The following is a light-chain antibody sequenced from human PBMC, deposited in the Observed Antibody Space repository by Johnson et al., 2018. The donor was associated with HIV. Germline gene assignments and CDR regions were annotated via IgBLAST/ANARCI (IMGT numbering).Light chain of an antibody. Sequence: HSVLTQPPSVSAAPGQKVTISCSGSSSNIENDFVSWYQQLPGTAPKLLIFENNKRPSGIPDRFSGSKSGTSATLGIAGLQTGDEADYYCGTWDKSLNTGAVFGTGTKVTVL. CDR3: GTWDKSLNTGAV. J-gene: IGLJ1*01. CDR1: SSNIENDF. CDR2: ENN. V-gene: IGLV1-51*02.